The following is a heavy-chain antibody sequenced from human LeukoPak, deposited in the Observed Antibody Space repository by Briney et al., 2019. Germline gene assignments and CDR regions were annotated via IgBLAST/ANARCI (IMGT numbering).Heavy chain of an antibody. D-gene: IGHD5-18*01. CDR2: INPSGGST. CDR1: GYIFTSYF. Sequence: ASVKVSCKASGYIFTSYFMHWVRQAPGQGLEWMGLINPSGGSTRYAQKFQGRVTMTRDMSTSTVYMELSSLRSEDTAVCYCARALPHRRLMDTTMEQHWFDPWGQGTLVTVSS. CDR3: ARALPHRRLMDTTMEQHWFDP. J-gene: IGHJ5*02. V-gene: IGHV1-46*01.